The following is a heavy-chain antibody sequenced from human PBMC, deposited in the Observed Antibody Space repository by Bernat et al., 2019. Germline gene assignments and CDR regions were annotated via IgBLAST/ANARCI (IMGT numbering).Heavy chain of an antibody. J-gene: IGHJ4*02. Sequence: EVQLVESGGGLVQPGGSLRLSCTASGFTFSTYWMTWVRQAPGKGLEWVASIKQDGSEKHYLDSVKGRFTISRDNTKNSLYLEMNSLRGEDTAVYYCATRPRQPESWGQGTLVTVSS. CDR1: GFTFSTYW. V-gene: IGHV3-7*01. CDR3: ATRPRQPES. D-gene: IGHD6-13*01. CDR2: IKQDGSEK.